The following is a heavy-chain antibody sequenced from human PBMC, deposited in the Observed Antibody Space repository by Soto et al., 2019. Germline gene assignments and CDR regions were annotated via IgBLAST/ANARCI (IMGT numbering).Heavy chain of an antibody. CDR2: IYYSGST. CDR3: ARDVKYSSSDNWFDP. D-gene: IGHD6-13*01. V-gene: IGHV4-31*03. CDR1: GGSISSGGYY. Sequence: QVQPQESGPGLVKPSQTLSLTCTVSGGSISSGGYYWSWIRQHPGKGLEWIGYIYYSGSTYYNPSLKSRVTISVDTSKNQFSLKLSSVTAADTAVYYCARDVKYSSSDNWFDPWGQGTLVTVSS. J-gene: IGHJ5*02.